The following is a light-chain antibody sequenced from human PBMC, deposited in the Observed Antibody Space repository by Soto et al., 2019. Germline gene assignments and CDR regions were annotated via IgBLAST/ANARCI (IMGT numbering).Light chain of an antibody. V-gene: IGKV1-5*01. CDR3: QQYNNYPWT. Sequence: DIQMTQSPSTLSASVGDRVNITCRASQGISSWLAWYQQKPGKAPKLLIYAASSLQSGVPSRFSGSGSGTEFTLTISSLQPDDFSTVYGQQYNNYPWTFGQGTKVDIK. J-gene: IGKJ1*01. CDR1: QGISSW. CDR2: AAS.